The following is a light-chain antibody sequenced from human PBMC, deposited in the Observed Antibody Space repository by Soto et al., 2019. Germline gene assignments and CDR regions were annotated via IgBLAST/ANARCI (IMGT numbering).Light chain of an antibody. CDR1: QSVSSY. CDR3: QQYGSSPWT. Sequence: EIVLTQSPGTLSLSPGERATLSCRASQSVSSYLAWYRHKPGQALRLLIYGASSRATGIPDRFSGSGSGTDFTLTISRLGPEDFAVYYCQQYGSSPWTFGQGTKVDIK. V-gene: IGKV3-20*01. J-gene: IGKJ1*01. CDR2: GAS.